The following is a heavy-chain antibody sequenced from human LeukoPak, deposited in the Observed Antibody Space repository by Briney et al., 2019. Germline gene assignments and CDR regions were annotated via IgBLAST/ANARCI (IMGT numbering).Heavy chain of an antibody. CDR3: ASVKKVLRFLEWSASNWFDP. V-gene: IGHV4-39*07. Sequence: KPSETLSLTCTVSGGSISSSSYYWGWIRQPPWKGLEWIGSIYYSGSTYYNPSLKSRVTISVDTSKNQFSLKLSSVTAADTAVYYCASVKKVLRFLEWSASNWFDPWGQGTLVTVSS. J-gene: IGHJ5*02. D-gene: IGHD3-3*01. CDR2: IYYSGST. CDR1: GGSISSSSYY.